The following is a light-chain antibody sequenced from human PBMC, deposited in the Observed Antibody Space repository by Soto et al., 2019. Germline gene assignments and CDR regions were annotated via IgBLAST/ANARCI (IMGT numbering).Light chain of an antibody. V-gene: IGLV2-14*01. Sequence: QSVLTQPACVSGSPGQSITISCTGTSSDVGGYNYVSWYQQHPGKAPKLMIYDVSNRPSGVSNRFSGSKSGNTASLTISGLQAEDEADYYCSSYTSSSTGVFGTGTKLTVL. J-gene: IGLJ1*01. CDR1: SSDVGGYNY. CDR2: DVS. CDR3: SSYTSSSTGV.